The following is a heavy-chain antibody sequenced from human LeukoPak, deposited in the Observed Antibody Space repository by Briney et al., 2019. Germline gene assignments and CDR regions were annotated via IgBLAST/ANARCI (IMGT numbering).Heavy chain of an antibody. CDR2: IYYSGST. V-gene: IGHV4-59*01. J-gene: IGHJ4*02. Sequence: NPSETLSLTCTVSGGSISSYYWSWIRQPPGKGLEWIGYIYYSGSTNYNPSLKSRVTISVDTSKNQFSLKLSSVTAADTAVYYCARGIYDSSGYPITPHFYYSDYWGQGTLVTVSS. CDR3: ARGIYDSSGYPITPHFYYSDY. CDR1: GGSISSYY. D-gene: IGHD3-22*01.